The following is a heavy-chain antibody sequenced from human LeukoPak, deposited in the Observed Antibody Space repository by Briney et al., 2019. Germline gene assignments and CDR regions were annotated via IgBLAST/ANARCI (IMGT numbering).Heavy chain of an antibody. CDR2: IYYSGST. CDR1: GGSISSYY. D-gene: IGHD3-22*01. J-gene: IGHJ4*02. Sequence: PSETLSLTCTVSGGSISSYYWSWIRQPPGKGLEWIGYIYYSGSTNYNPSLKSRVTISVDTSKNQFSLKLSSVTAADTAVYYCARARSYDSSGYRPHFDYWGQGTLVTVSS. V-gene: IGHV4-59*01. CDR3: ARARSYDSSGYRPHFDY.